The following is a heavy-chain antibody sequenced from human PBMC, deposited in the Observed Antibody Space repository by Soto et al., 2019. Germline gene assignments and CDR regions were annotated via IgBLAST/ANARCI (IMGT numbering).Heavy chain of an antibody. Sequence: GGSLRLSCAASGFTFSSYWMSWVRQAPGKGLEWVANIKQDGSEKYYVDSVKGRFTTSRDNAKNSLYLQMNSLRAEDTAVYYRARNPVYYYYYMDVWGKGTTVTVSS. J-gene: IGHJ6*03. CDR2: IKQDGSEK. CDR3: ARNPVYYYYYMDV. CDR1: GFTFSSYW. V-gene: IGHV3-7*01.